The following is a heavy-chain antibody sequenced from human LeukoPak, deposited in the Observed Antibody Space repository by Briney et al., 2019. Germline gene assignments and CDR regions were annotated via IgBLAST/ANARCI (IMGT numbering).Heavy chain of an antibody. CDR3: VRSDDFWSGYYGY. D-gene: IGHD3-3*01. J-gene: IGHJ4*02. CDR1: GPSISSSSFY. V-gene: IGHV4-39*07. Sequence: PSETLPLTCTVSGPSISSSSFYWGWIRQPPGKGLEWIGSIYYSGSTYYNPSLKSRVTISLDMSKSQFSLKLSSVTAADTAVYYCVRSDDFWSGYYGYWGQGTLVTVSS. CDR2: IYYSGST.